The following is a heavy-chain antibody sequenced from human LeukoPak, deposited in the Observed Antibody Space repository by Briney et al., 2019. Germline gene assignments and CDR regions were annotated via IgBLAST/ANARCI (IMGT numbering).Heavy chain of an antibody. CDR1: GFTFSSYA. D-gene: IGHD2-2*02. V-gene: IGHV3-23*01. Sequence: HPGGSLRLSCAAPGFTFSSYAMSWVRQAPGKGLEWVSAISGSGGSTYYADSVKGRFTISRDNSKNTLYLQMNSLRAEDTAVYYCAKHVGVVPAAILFQNYFDYWGQGTLVTVSS. CDR3: AKHVGVVPAAILFQNYFDY. CDR2: ISGSGGST. J-gene: IGHJ4*02.